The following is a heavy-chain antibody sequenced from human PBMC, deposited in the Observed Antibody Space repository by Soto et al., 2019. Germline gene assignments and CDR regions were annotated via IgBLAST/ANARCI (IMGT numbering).Heavy chain of an antibody. Sequence: PGGSLRLSCAASGFPFSSYAMSWVLQAPGKGLEWVSAISGSGGSTYYADSVKGRFTISRDNSKNTLYLQMNSLRAEDTAVYYCANHPFNYYDSSGYLWYFDYWGQGTRVTSPQ. V-gene: IGHV3-23*01. D-gene: IGHD3-22*01. CDR3: ANHPFNYYDSSGYLWYFDY. J-gene: IGHJ4*02. CDR1: GFPFSSYA. CDR2: ISGSGGST.